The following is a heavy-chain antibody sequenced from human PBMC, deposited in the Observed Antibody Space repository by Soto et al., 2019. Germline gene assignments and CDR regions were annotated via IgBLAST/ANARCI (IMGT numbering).Heavy chain of an antibody. CDR2: ISGDTT. CDR1: GFIFSSYA. V-gene: IGHV3-23*01. J-gene: IGHJ4*02. Sequence: LRLSCAASGFIFSSYAMNWVRQAPGKGLEWVSTISGDTTYYADSVKGRFTISRDNSKNTLYLQMNSLRAEDTAVYYCAKAGRAAAFFDYWGQGTLVTVSS. CDR3: AKAGRAAAFFDY. D-gene: IGHD6-13*01.